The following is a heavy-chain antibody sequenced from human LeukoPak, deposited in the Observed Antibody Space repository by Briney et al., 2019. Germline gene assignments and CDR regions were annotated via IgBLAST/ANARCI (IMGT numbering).Heavy chain of an antibody. CDR1: GGTFSSYA. J-gene: IGHJ5*02. D-gene: IGHD3-10*01. Sequence: ASVKVSCKASGGTFSSYAISWVRQAPGQGLERMGRIIPILGIANYAQKFQGRVTITADKSTSTAYMELSSLRSEDTAVYYCARAPITMVRGVIIPSWFDPWGQGTLVTVSS. CDR2: IIPILGIA. CDR3: ARAPITMVRGVIIPSWFDP. V-gene: IGHV1-69*04.